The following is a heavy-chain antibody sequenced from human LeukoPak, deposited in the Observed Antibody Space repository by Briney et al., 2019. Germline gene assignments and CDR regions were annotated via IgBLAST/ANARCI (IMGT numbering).Heavy chain of an antibody. CDR3: ARLSRSAVYY. Sequence: SETLSLTCTVSGGSISSSSYYWGWIRQPPGKGLEWIGSIYYSGSTYYNPSLKSRVTISVDTSKNQFSLKLSSVTAADTAVYYCARLSRSAVYYWGQGTLVTVSS. V-gene: IGHV4-39*01. J-gene: IGHJ4*02. CDR1: GGSISSSSYY. D-gene: IGHD2-15*01. CDR2: IYYSGST.